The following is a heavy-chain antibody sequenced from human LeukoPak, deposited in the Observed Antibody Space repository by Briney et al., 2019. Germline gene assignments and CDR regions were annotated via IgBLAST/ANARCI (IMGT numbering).Heavy chain of an antibody. CDR1: GYSISSGYY. V-gene: IGHV4-38-2*02. D-gene: IGHD3-16*01. CDR3: GRATLGARVPTYYFDY. CDR2: MFYSGNT. J-gene: IGHJ4*02. Sequence: SETLSLTCTVSGYSISSGYYWGWIRQPPGKGLEWIGSMFYSGNTYYNPSLESRVTISVDTFKNQFSLKLTSVTAADTAVYFCGRATLGARVPTYYFDYWGQGTLVTVSS.